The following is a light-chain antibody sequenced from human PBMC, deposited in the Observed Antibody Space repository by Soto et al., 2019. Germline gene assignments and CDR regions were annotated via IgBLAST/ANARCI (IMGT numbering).Light chain of an antibody. J-gene: IGLJ1*01. CDR1: SSDVGSYNY. Sequence: QSVLTQPPSASGSPGQSVTISCTGTSSDVGSYNYVSWYQQHPGKAPKLMIYEVSKRPSGVPDRFSGSKSGNTASLTVSGLQAEDEADYYCSSYAGSKNFGVFGTGTKVTVL. CDR2: EVS. V-gene: IGLV2-8*01. CDR3: SSYAGSKNFGV.